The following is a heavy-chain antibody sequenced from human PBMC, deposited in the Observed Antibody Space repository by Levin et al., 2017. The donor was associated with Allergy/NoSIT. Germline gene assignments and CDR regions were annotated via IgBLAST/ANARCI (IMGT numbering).Heavy chain of an antibody. CDR3: AKDRGDSGYDTFDY. D-gene: IGHD5-12*01. Sequence: LSLTCAASGFTFSSYAMSWVRQAPGKGLEWVSAISGSGGSTYYADSVKGRFTISRDNSKNTLYLQMNSLRAEDTAVYYCAKDRGDSGYDTFDYWGQGTLVTVSS. V-gene: IGHV3-23*01. J-gene: IGHJ4*02. CDR1: GFTFSSYA. CDR2: ISGSGGST.